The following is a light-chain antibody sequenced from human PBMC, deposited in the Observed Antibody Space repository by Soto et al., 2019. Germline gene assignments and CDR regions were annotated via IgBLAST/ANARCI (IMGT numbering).Light chain of an antibody. J-gene: IGKJ1*01. CDR1: QTISSW. CDR3: QQYSSYLWS. CDR2: KAS. Sequence: DIQMTQSPSSLSASVGDRVTITCRASQTISSWLAWYQQKPGKAPKLLIYKASTLKSGVPSRFSGSESGTVFTLTISSLQPDDFATYYCQQYSSYLWSFGQGTKVDIK. V-gene: IGKV1-5*03.